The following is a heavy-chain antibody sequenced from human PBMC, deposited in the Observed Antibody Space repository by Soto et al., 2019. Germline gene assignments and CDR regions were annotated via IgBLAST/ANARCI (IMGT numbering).Heavy chain of an antibody. Sequence: QVQLQESGPGLVKPSQTLSLTCTVSGGSISSGDYYWSWIRQPPGKGLEWIGYIYYSGSTYYNPSRKSRVTISVDTSKNQFSLKLSSVSAAGTAVYYCARGDIVQREIDYWGQGTLVTVSS. D-gene: IGHD5-12*01. V-gene: IGHV4-30-4*01. CDR1: GGSISSGDYY. CDR3: ARGDIVQREIDY. CDR2: IYYSGST. J-gene: IGHJ4*02.